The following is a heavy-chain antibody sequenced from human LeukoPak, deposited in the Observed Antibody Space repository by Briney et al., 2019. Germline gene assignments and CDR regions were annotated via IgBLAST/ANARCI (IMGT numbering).Heavy chain of an antibody. CDR1: GYTFTDYY. Sequence: GASVKVSCKASGYTFTDYYIHWVRQAPGQGLEWMAWINPNSGGTYYAQNFRDRITLTRDTSISTAYMELSRLRSDDTAIYYCARANALYCSSTSCLSDYWGQGTLVTVSS. J-gene: IGHJ4*02. CDR2: INPNSGGT. CDR3: ARANALYCSSTSCLSDY. D-gene: IGHD2-2*01. V-gene: IGHV1-2*02.